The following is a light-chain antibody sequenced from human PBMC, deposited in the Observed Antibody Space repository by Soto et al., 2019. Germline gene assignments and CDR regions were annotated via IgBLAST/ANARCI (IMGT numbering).Light chain of an antibody. Sequence: DIVFTQSPGTLSLSPGERATHSSRASQSVSSNYLAWYQQKPGQAPRLLIYGASSRATGIPDRFSGSGSGTDFTLTISRLEPADFAVYYCQQYGSSPRPFGQGTKVDIK. CDR1: QSVSSNY. CDR2: GAS. V-gene: IGKV3-20*01. CDR3: QQYGSSPRP. J-gene: IGKJ1*01.